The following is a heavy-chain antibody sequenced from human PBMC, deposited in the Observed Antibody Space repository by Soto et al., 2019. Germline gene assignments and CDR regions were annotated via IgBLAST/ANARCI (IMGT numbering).Heavy chain of an antibody. D-gene: IGHD1-7*01. CDR3: ARESVVTGTHHFDY. J-gene: IGHJ4*02. CDR2: INSNTGGT. Sequence: ASVKVSCKASGYTFKDYFLHWVRQAPGQGLEWMGWINSNTGGTNYAQKFQGRVTVTRDTPISTAYMELSRLTSDDTAVYHCARESVVTGTHHFDYWGQG. V-gene: IGHV1-2*02. CDR1: GYTFKDYF.